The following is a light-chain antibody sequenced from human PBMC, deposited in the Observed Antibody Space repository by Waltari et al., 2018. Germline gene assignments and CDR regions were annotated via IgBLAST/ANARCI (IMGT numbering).Light chain of an antibody. J-gene: IGLJ1*01. V-gene: IGLV2-14*01. CDR2: ETS. Sequence: QSALTQPASVSGSPGQSITISCAGTSSDIGGYNYVSWYQQHPDEAPKLIIYETSKRPSGVSNRFSASKSGDMASLTISGLQAEDESDYYCTSYTSDNLYVFGSGTKVTVL. CDR1: SSDIGGYNY. CDR3: TSYTSDNLYV.